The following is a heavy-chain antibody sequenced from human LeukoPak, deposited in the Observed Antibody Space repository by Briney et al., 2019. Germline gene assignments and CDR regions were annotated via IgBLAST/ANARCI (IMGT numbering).Heavy chain of an antibody. CDR2: INPNSGGT. CDR1: GYTFTGYY. Sequence: ASVKVSCKASGYTFTGYYMHWVRQAPGQGLEWMGWINPNSGGTNYAQKFQGRVTMTRDTSISIAYMELSRLRSDDTAVYYCARGSYYDFWSGYYLNAFDIWGQGAMVTVSS. V-gene: IGHV1-2*02. J-gene: IGHJ3*02. D-gene: IGHD3-3*01. CDR3: ARGSYYDFWSGYYLNAFDI.